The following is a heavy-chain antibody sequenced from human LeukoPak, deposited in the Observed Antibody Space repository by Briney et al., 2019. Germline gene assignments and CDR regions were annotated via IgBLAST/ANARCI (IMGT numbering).Heavy chain of an antibody. CDR1: GFSFSSYD. V-gene: IGHV3-13*01. CDR2: IGIGGDT. CDR3: ARAARFLDSTGAHAFDL. J-gene: IGHJ3*01. D-gene: IGHD3-22*01. Sequence: SGESLRLSCAASGFSFSSYDMHWVRQGTGKGLEWVSGIGIGGDTHYPGSVKGRFTISRENAENSLYLQMNSLRVGDTAVYYCARAARFLDSTGAHAFDLWGQGTMVTVSS.